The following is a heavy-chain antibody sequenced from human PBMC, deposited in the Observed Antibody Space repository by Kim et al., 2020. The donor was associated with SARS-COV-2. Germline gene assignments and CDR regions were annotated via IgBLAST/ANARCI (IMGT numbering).Heavy chain of an antibody. CDR2: IKSDGSSP. CDR1: GFAFSNDW. Sequence: GGSLRLSCAASGFAFSNDWMHWFRQVPGKGLVWVSRIKSDGSSPSYADSVKGRFTISRDNAKNTLYLQMNSLRADDTAVYYCAREYGARNWGQGTLVTVSS. CDR3: AREYGARN. D-gene: IGHD4-17*01. V-gene: IGHV3-74*01. J-gene: IGHJ4*02.